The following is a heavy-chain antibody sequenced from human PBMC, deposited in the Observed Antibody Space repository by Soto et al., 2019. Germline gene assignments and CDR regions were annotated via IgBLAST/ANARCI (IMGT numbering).Heavy chain of an antibody. V-gene: IGHV1-3*01. D-gene: IGHD3-10*01. CDR2: INAGNGNT. Sequence: GASVKVSCKASGYTFTSYAMHWVRQAPGQRLEWMGWINAGNGNTKYSQKFQGRVTITRDTSASTAYMELSSLRSEDTAVYYCARSPRYVEYYFDYWGQGTLVTVSS. CDR3: ARSPRYVEYYFDY. CDR1: GYTFTSYA. J-gene: IGHJ4*02.